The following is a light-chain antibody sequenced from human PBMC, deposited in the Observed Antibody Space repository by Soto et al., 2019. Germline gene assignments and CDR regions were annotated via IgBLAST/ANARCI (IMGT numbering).Light chain of an antibody. V-gene: IGLV2-14*01. CDR1: SSDVGGYNY. CDR2: DVT. Sequence: LTQPSSVSGSPGESITISSTGTSSDVGGYNYVSWYQQHPGKAPKLMIYDVTNRPSGVSNRFSGSKSGNTASLTISGLQAEDEADYYCSSYTSSSTYVFGTGTKVTVL. J-gene: IGLJ1*01. CDR3: SSYTSSSTYV.